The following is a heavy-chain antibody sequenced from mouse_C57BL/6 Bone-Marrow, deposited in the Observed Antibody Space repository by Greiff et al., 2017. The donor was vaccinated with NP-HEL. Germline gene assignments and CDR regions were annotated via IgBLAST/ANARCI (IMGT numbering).Heavy chain of an antibody. J-gene: IGHJ3*01. CDR2: IHPNSGST. CDR1: GYTFTSYW. V-gene: IGHV1-64*01. D-gene: IGHD1-1*01. Sequence: QVQLKQPGAELVKPGASVKLSCKASGYTFTSYWMHWVKQRPGQGLEWIGMIHPNSGSTNYNEKFKSKATLTVDKSSSTAYMQLSSLTSEDSAVYYCARGYYGSPSWFAYWGQGTLVTVSA. CDR3: ARGYYGSPSWFAY.